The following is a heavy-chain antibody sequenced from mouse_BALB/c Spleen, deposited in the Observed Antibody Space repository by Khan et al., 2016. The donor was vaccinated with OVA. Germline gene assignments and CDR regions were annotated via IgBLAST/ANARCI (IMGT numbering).Heavy chain of an antibody. Sequence: VQLKESGPGLVKPSQSLSLTCTVTGYSITTDYAWNWIRQFPGNKLEWMGYISYSGNTKYNPSLKSRISITRDTSKNQFFLQLKSVTTEDTARYYWARVYGGDLDYWGQGTTLTVSS. J-gene: IGHJ2*01. CDR3: ARVYGGDLDY. V-gene: IGHV3-2*02. CDR2: ISYSGNT. CDR1: GYSITTDYA. D-gene: IGHD1-1*01.